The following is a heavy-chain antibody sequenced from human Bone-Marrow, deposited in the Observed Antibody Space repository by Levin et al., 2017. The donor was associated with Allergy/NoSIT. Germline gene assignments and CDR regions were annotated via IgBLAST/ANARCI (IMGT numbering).Heavy chain of an antibody. Sequence: GGSLRLSCAASGFFVSNNYMNWVRQAPGKGLEWVSVMYSGGTTYYTDSVKGRFTISRDDSKNTLYLQMNSLRAEDTAVYYCARSMIVVPYRRDGVDIWGQGTMVTVSS. J-gene: IGHJ3*02. CDR3: ARSMIVVPYRRDGVDI. V-gene: IGHV3-53*01. CDR2: MYSGGTT. CDR1: GFFVSNNY. D-gene: IGHD3-22*01.